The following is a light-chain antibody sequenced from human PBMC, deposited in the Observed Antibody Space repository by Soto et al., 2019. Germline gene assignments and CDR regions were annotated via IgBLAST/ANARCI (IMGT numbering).Light chain of an antibody. CDR2: LNSDGSH. Sequence: QAVLTQSPSASASLGASVKLTCTLSSGHSSYAIAWHQQQPEKGPRYLMKLNSDGSHSKGDGIPDRFSGSSSGAERYLTISSLQSEDDADYYCQTWGTGTLVFGGGTKLTVL. CDR1: SGHSSYA. J-gene: IGLJ2*01. V-gene: IGLV4-69*01. CDR3: QTWGTGTLV.